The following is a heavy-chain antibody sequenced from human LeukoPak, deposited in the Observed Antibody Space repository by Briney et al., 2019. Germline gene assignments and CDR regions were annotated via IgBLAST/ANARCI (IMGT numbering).Heavy chain of an antibody. V-gene: IGHV3-30*18. CDR1: GFTFSRNG. Sequence: GGSLRLSCAASGFTFSRNGMHWVRQAPGKGLEWVAVISYDGSKKCYADSVKDRFTISRDNSKNTLYLQMSSLRAEDSAVYYCAKDRRSNWAFDYWGQGTLVTVSS. CDR2: ISYDGSKK. CDR3: AKDRRSNWAFDY. J-gene: IGHJ4*02. D-gene: IGHD3-16*01.